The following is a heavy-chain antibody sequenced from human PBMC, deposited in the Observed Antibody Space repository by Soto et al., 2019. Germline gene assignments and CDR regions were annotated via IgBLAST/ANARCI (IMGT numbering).Heavy chain of an antibody. V-gene: IGHV3-23*01. J-gene: IGHJ3*02. CDR2: ISGSGGST. CDR3: AKDRAVWFVEFDAFDI. Sequence: GGSLRLSCAASGFTFSSYAMSWVRQAPGKGLEWVSAISGSGGSTYYADSVKGRFTISRDNSKNTLYLQMNSLRAEDTAEYYCAKDRAVWFVEFDAFDIWGQGTMVTVSS. CDR1: GFTFSSYA. D-gene: IGHD3-10*01.